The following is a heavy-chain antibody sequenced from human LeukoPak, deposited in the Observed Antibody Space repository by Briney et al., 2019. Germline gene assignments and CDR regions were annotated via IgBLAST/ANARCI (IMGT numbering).Heavy chain of an antibody. V-gene: IGHV3-23*01. CDR2: ISGSGGST. CDR1: GFTFSSYA. Sequence: GGSLRLSCAASGFTFSSYAMSWVRQAPGKGLEWVSAISGSGGSTYYADSVKGRFTISRDNSKNTLYLQMNSLRAEDTAVYYCAEDYDAMVRGVIVDYWGQGTLVTVSS. J-gene: IGHJ4*02. CDR3: AEDYDAMVRGVIVDY. D-gene: IGHD3-10*01.